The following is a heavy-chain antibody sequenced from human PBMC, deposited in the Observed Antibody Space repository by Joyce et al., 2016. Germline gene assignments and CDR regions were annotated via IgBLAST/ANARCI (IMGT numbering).Heavy chain of an antibody. D-gene: IGHD3-9*01. J-gene: IGHJ4*02. CDR3: AGGILTGYFDY. V-gene: IGHV3-30*03. Sequence: QGQLVESAGGVVQPGRSLTLSCAASGFTFSNYGMHWVRQAPGKGLESVAVISNDGMKKHYGDSVKGRFTITRDNYKNTLYLQMNSVRAEDTAVYYCAGGILTGYFDYWGQGTLVTVSS. CDR1: GFTFSNYG. CDR2: ISNDGMKK.